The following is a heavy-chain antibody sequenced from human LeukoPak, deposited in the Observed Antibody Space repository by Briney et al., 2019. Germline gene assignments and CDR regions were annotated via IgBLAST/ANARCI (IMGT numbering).Heavy chain of an antibody. V-gene: IGHV1-69-2*01. J-gene: IGHJ3*02. CDR1: GYTFTDYY. CDR3: ATKRFLEWSDAFDI. CDR2: VDPEDGET. Sequence: VKISCKVSGYTFTDYYMHWVQQAPGKGLEWMGLVDPEDGETIYAGKFQGRVTITADTSTDTAYMELSSLRSEDTAVYYCATKRFLEWSDAFDIWGQGTMVTVSS. D-gene: IGHD3-3*01.